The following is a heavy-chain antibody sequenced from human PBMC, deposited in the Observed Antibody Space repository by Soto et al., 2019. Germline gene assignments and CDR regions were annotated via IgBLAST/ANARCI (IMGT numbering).Heavy chain of an antibody. J-gene: IGHJ4*02. D-gene: IGHD3-22*01. Sequence: TLSLTCTVSGGSISSGGYYWSWIRQHPGKGLEWIGDIYYSGSTYYNPSLKSRVTISVDTSKNQFSLKLSSVTVADTAVYYCAPPDMYSYDSSAHFAYWRPGTLVTVSS. V-gene: IGHV4-31*03. CDR3: APPDMYSYDSSAHFAY. CDR2: IYYSGST. CDR1: GGSISSGGYY.